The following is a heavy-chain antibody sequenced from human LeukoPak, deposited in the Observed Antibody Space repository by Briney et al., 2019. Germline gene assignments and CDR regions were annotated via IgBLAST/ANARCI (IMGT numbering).Heavy chain of an antibody. V-gene: IGHV1-2*02. CDR3: ARGGGSGHFDD. J-gene: IGHJ4*02. CDR2: INPNSGDT. Sequence: GASVKVSCKASGYTFTSYGISWVRQAPGQGLEWMGWINPNSGDTRYVQKFQGRVTMTRDTSINTAYIEMSRLRSDDTAVYYCARGGGSGHFDDWGQGTLVTVSS. CDR1: GYTFTSYG. D-gene: IGHD6-25*01.